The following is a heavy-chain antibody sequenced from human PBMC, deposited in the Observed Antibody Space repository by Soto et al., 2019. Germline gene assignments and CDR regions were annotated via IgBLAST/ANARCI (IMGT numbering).Heavy chain of an antibody. CDR1: GYTFTSYA. Sequence: ASVKVSCKASGYTFTSYAMHWVRQAPGQRLEWMGWINAGNGNTKYSQKFQGRVTITRDTSASTAYMELSSLRSEDTAVYYCARGSELGGYDLFWYFDYWGQGTLVTVSS. J-gene: IGHJ4*02. D-gene: IGHD5-12*01. CDR3: ARGSELGGYDLFWYFDY. CDR2: INAGNGNT. V-gene: IGHV1-3*01.